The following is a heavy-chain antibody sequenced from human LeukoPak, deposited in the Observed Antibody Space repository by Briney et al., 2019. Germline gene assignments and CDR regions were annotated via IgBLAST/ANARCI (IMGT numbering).Heavy chain of an antibody. V-gene: IGHV4-38-2*01. J-gene: IGHJ4*02. CDR1: GYSISSGYY. Sequence: KASETLSLTCAVSGYSISSGYYWGWIRQPPGKGLERIGSIYHSGSTYYNPSLKSRVTISVDTSKTQFSLKLSSVTAADTAVYYCARHSYYDYVWGSYRDYWGQGTLVTVSS. D-gene: IGHD3-16*02. CDR3: ARHSYYDYVWGSYRDY. CDR2: IYHSGST.